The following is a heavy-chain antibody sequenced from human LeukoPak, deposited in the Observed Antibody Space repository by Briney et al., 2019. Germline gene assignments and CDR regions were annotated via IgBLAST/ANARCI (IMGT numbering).Heavy chain of an antibody. CDR1: GFTFRTYW. J-gene: IGHJ4*02. Sequence: PGGSLRLSCAASGFTFRTYWMHWVRQVPGKGLVWVSRMNTDGRNIGYADSVKGRFTISRDNAKNTLYLQMNSLRAEDTAVYYCARENWYLDNWGQGTLVTVSS. V-gene: IGHV3-74*01. CDR3: ARENWYLDN. CDR2: MNTDGRNI. D-gene: IGHD2-15*01.